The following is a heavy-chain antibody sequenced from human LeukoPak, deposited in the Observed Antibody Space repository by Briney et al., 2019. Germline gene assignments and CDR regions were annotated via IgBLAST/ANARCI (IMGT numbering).Heavy chain of an antibody. CDR1: GGSISSYY. CDR2: IYYSGST. D-gene: IGHD6-19*01. CDR3: ASGKQWIDH. J-gene: IGHJ4*02. V-gene: IGHV4-59*12. Sequence: SETLSLTCTVSGGSISSYYWSWIRQPPGKGLEWIGYIYYSGSTNYNPSLKSRVTISVDTSKNQFSLQLSSMTPEDTAVYFCASGKQWIDHWGQGTLVTVSS.